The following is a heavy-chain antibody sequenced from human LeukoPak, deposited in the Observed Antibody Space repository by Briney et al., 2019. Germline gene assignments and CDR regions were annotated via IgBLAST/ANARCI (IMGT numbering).Heavy chain of an antibody. J-gene: IGHJ4*02. D-gene: IGHD3-3*01. CDR1: GFTFSSYA. CDR2: ISGSGGST. V-gene: IGHV3-23*01. CDR3: AKGDPGPYDFWSGYYTPFDY. Sequence: GGSLRLSCAASGFTFSSYAMSWVRQAPGKGLEWVSAISGSGGSTYYADSVKGRFTISRDSSKNTLYLQMNSLRAEDTAVYYCAKGDPGPYDFWSGYYTPFDYWGQGTLVTVSS.